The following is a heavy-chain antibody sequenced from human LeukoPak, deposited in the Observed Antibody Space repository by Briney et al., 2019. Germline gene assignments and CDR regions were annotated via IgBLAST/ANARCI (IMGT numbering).Heavy chain of an antibody. D-gene: IGHD6-6*01. CDR1: GFSFSSYE. Sequence: GGSLRLSCAASGFSFSSYEMNWVRQAPGKGLEWVSYISSGGSTIYYADSVKGRFTISRDDAKNSLYLQMNSLRAEDTAVYYCAGVRALDYWGQGALVTVSS. CDR2: ISSGGSTI. V-gene: IGHV3-48*03. CDR3: AGVRALDY. J-gene: IGHJ4*02.